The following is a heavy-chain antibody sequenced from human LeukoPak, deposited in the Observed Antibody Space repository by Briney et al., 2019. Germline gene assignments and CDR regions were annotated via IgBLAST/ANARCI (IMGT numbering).Heavy chain of an antibody. V-gene: IGHV3-21*01. D-gene: IGHD2-2*01. CDR3: ARETYCTNTSCPIGDHFDY. J-gene: IGHJ4*02. CDR2: ISSSSRYI. CDR1: GFTFSSYS. Sequence: GGSLRLSCAAYGFTFSSYSMNWVRQAPGKGLEWVSSISSSSRYIYYADSVKGRFTISRDNAKNSLYLQMNSLRAEDTAVYYCARETYCTNTSCPIGDHFDYWGQGTLVTVSS.